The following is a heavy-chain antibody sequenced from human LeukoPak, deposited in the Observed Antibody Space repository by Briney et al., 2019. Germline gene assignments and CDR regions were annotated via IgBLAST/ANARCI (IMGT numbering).Heavy chain of an antibody. CDR3: ARRAPYGYESSTLDY. J-gene: IGHJ4*02. Sequence: PSETLSLTCTVSGGSISRYYWSWIRQPPGEGLEWIGYIYYRGSTNYSPSLKSRVTISVDTSKNQFSLKLSSVTAVDTAVYYCARRAPYGYESSTLDYSGQGTLVTVSS. V-gene: IGHV4-59*08. D-gene: IGHD5-12*01. CDR1: GGSISRYY. CDR2: IYYRGST.